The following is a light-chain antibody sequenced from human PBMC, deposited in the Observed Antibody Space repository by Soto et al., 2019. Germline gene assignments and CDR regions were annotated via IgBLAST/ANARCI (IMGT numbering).Light chain of an antibody. V-gene: IGKV3-20*01. J-gene: IGKJ1*01. CDR1: QSIRDMY. Sequence: EVVLTQSPGTLSMSPGERATLSCRASQSIRDMYIAWYQQKPGQAPRLLIYGASTRATGIPDRFSGSGSGTDCTLTISRLEPADFAVYYCHQYGSSPRTFGQGTKVEI. CDR3: HQYGSSPRT. CDR2: GAS.